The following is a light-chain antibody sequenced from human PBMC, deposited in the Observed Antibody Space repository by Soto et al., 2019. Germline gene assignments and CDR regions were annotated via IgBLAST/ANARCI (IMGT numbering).Light chain of an antibody. Sequence: EIVLTQSPGTLSLSPGERATLSCRASQSVSSSSLAWFQQKPGQAPRLLIYDASSRATGIPDRFSGSGSGTDFTLIISRLEPEDFAVYFCHQYGSSPRTFGQGTKVEI. CDR1: QSVSSSS. CDR3: HQYGSSPRT. V-gene: IGKV3-20*01. J-gene: IGKJ1*01. CDR2: DAS.